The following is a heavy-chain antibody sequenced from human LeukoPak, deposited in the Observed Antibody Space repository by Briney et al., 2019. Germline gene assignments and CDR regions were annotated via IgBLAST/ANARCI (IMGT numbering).Heavy chain of an antibody. CDR3: ARDRDWSYWFDP. CDR2: IYTSGNT. Sequence: SETLSLTCTVSGGSISSSYWSWIRQPAGKGLELIGRIYTSGNTNYNPSLKSRVTMSVDTSKNQFSLKLSSVTAADTAVYYCARDRDWSYWFDPWGQGTLVTVSS. V-gene: IGHV4-4*07. J-gene: IGHJ5*02. D-gene: IGHD1-1*01. CDR1: GGSISSSY.